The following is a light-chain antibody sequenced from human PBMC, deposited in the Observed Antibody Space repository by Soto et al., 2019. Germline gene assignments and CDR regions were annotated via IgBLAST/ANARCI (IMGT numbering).Light chain of an antibody. Sequence: QSALTQPPSASGSPGQSVTISCTGTSSDVDRYKYVSWYQQYPGKAPKVMIYEVNKRPSGVPDRFSGSKSGNTASLTVSGLQTEDEAHYYCSSFAGSSKLVFGGGTKLTVL. J-gene: IGLJ3*02. CDR3: SSFAGSSKLV. CDR2: EVN. V-gene: IGLV2-8*01. CDR1: SSDVDRYKY.